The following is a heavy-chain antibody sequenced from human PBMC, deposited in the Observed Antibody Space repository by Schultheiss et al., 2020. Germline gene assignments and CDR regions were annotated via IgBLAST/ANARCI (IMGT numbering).Heavy chain of an antibody. CDR3: ASEGGLGHSDFWSGYPVD. Sequence: GGSLRFSCAASGFTFSSYAMHWVRQAPGKGLEWVAVISYDGSNKYYADSVKGRFTISRDNSKNTLYLQMNSLRAEDTAVYYCASEGGLGHSDFWSGYPVDWGEGTLVTVSS. CDR2: ISYDGSNK. CDR1: GFTFSSYA. D-gene: IGHD3-3*01. V-gene: IGHV3-30-3*01. J-gene: IGHJ4*02.